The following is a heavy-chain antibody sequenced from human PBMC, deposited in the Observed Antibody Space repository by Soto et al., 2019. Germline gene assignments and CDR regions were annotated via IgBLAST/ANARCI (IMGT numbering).Heavy chain of an antibody. D-gene: IGHD3-16*01. CDR1: GDSVSSNSAA. Sequence: SQTRALTCAISGDSVSSNSAAWNWIRQSPSRGLEWLGRTYYRSKWYNDYAVFVKSRITINPDTSKNQFSLQLNSVTPADTAVYYCARLSSRMINAFDIWGQGTMVTVSS. CDR2: TYYRSKWYN. V-gene: IGHV6-1*01. CDR3: ARLSSRMINAFDI. J-gene: IGHJ3*02.